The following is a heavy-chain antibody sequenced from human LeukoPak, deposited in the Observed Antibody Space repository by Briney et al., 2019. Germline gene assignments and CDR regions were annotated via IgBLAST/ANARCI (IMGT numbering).Heavy chain of an antibody. J-gene: IGHJ4*02. D-gene: IGHD3-9*01. Sequence: PGGSLRLSCAASGFTFSSYAMSWVRQAPGKGLEWVSAISGSGGSTYYADSAKGRFTISRDNSKNTLYLQMNSLRAEDTAVYYCAKDTSILTGYYAFDYWGQGTLVTVSS. CDR1: GFTFSSYA. V-gene: IGHV3-23*01. CDR3: AKDTSILTGYYAFDY. CDR2: ISGSGGST.